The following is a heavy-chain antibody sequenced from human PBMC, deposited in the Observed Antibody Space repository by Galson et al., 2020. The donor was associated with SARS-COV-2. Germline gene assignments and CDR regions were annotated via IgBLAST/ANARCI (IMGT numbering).Heavy chain of an antibody. D-gene: IGHD6-19*01. CDR1: GFTFSSYA. V-gene: IGHV3-23*01. CDR2: ISGSGGST. Sequence: GGSLRLSCAASGFTFSSYAVSWVRQAPGKGLEWVSAISGSGGSTYYADSVKGRFTISRDNSKNTLYLQMNSLRAEDTAVYYCAKDGCFRCGWQQPLAAYYGMDVWGQGTTVTVSS. J-gene: IGHJ6*02. CDR3: AKDGCFRCGWQQPLAAYYGMDV.